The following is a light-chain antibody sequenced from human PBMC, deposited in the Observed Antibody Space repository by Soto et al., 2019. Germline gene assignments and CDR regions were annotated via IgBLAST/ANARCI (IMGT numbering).Light chain of an antibody. CDR3: QQYNNWPQT. Sequence: EIVMTQSPVTLSVSPGERPTLPCRASQGVSSKLAWYQQKPGQAPRLLIYGASTRATGIPARFSGSGSGTEFTLSISSLQSEDFAVYYCQQYNNWPQTFGQGTKLEIK. J-gene: IGKJ2*01. CDR1: QGVSSK. V-gene: IGKV3-15*01. CDR2: GAS.